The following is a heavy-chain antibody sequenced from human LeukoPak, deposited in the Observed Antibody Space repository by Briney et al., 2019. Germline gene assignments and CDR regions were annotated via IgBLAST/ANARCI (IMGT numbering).Heavy chain of an antibody. CDR2: ISAYNGNT. J-gene: IGHJ4*02. D-gene: IGHD7-27*01. CDR1: GYTYTSYG. Sequence: VASVKVSCKASGYTYTSYGISWVRQAPGQGLEWMGWISAYNGNTNYAQKLQGGVTMTTDTSTSTAYMELRSLRSDDTAVHYCVRVTDNWGAGYYFDYWGQGTLVTVSS. V-gene: IGHV1-18*01. CDR3: VRVTDNWGAGYYFDY.